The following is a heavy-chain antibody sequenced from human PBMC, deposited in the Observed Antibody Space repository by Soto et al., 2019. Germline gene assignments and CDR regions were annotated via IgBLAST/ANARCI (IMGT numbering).Heavy chain of an antibody. D-gene: IGHD2-15*01. V-gene: IGHV3-23*01. CDR2: ISDNGGTT. CDR3: ATGGYYCSGGSCYDY. CDR1: EFTFSNYA. Sequence: GSLRLSCAASEFTFSNYAMRWVRQAPGKGLEWVSSISDNGGTTYYAQKFQGRVTMTEDTSTDTAYMELSSLRSEDTAVYYCATGGYYCSGGSCYDYWGQGTLVTVSS. J-gene: IGHJ4*02.